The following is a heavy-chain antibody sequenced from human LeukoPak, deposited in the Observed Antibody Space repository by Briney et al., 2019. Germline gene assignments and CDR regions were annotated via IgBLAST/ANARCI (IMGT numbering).Heavy chain of an antibody. CDR1: GFTFSTSA. Sequence: GGSLRLSCAASGFTFSTSAMSWVRQAPGKGLEWVSVIYSGGSTYYADSVKGRFTISRDNSKNTLYLQMNSLRAEDTAVYYCARELGSGSFDYWGQGTLVTVSS. CDR2: IYSGGST. D-gene: IGHD6-19*01. J-gene: IGHJ4*02. CDR3: ARELGSGSFDY. V-gene: IGHV3-53*01.